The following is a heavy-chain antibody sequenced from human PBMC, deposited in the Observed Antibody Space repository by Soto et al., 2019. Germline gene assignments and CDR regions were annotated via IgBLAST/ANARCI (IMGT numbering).Heavy chain of an antibody. D-gene: IGHD5-12*01. J-gene: IGHJ5*02. Sequence: GGFLRISCTASGFPFLRYFVHRVRQAPGKGLVWVSRINSDGSIINYADSVKGRFTISRDNAKNTVDLKMNSLRGEDTAVYLGVRGAYRDYWVDPWGQGTLVTVSS. CDR3: VRGAYRDYWVDP. CDR2: INSDGSII. CDR1: GFPFLRYF. V-gene: IGHV3-74*01.